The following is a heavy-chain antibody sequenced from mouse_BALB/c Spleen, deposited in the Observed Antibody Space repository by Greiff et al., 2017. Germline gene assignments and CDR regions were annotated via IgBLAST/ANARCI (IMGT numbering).Heavy chain of an antibody. CDR1: GYTFTSYW. D-gene: IGHD1-1*01. V-gene: IGHV1-69*02. J-gene: IGHJ1*01. Sequence: QVQLQQPGAELVKPGASVKLSCKASGYTFTSYWMHWVKQRPGQGLEWIGEIDPSDSYTNYNQKFKGKATLTVDKSSSTAYMQLSSLTSEDSAVYYCAILTTVVARGWYFDVWGAGTTVTVSS. CDR2: IDPSDSYT. CDR3: AILTTVVARGWYFDV.